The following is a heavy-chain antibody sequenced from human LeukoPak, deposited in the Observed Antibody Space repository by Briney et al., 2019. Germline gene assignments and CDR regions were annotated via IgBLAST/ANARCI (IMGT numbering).Heavy chain of an antibody. D-gene: IGHD3-10*01. CDR3: ARGGTYLPFGY. J-gene: IGHJ4*02. V-gene: IGHV1-8*01. Sequence: ASVTVSCKASGYIFTSYDINWVRQATGKGLEWMGWMNANSGDTGYAQKFQGRVTMTRNTSISTAYMELSSLRSEDTAIYYCARGGTYLPFGYWGQGTLVIVSS. CDR2: MNANSGDT. CDR1: GYIFTSYD.